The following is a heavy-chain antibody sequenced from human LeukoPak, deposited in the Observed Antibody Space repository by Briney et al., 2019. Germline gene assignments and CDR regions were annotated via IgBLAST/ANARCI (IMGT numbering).Heavy chain of an antibody. Sequence: GGSLRLSCAASGFTFSSYGMHWVRQAPGKGLEWVSAISGSGGSTYYADSVKGRFTISRDNSKNTLYLQMNSLRAEDTAVYYLAKGGGPLSSQKYYDSSGYYYRGQGTLVTVSS. D-gene: IGHD3-22*01. J-gene: IGHJ4*02. CDR2: ISGSGGST. V-gene: IGHV3-23*01. CDR3: AKGGGPLSSQKYYDSSGYYY. CDR1: GFTFSSYG.